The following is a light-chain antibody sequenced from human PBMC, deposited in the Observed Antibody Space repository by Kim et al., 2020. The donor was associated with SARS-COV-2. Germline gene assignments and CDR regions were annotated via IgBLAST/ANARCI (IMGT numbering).Light chain of an antibody. CDR2: EDT. J-gene: IGLJ2*01. Sequence: VSPGQTATITCSGHDLGDKYVSWYQQKPGQSPVLVINEDTKRPSGIPERFSGSNSGNTATLTIGGTQAMDEADYYCQAWDSTTVVFGGGTRLTIL. V-gene: IGLV3-1*01. CDR1: DLGDKY. CDR3: QAWDSTTVV.